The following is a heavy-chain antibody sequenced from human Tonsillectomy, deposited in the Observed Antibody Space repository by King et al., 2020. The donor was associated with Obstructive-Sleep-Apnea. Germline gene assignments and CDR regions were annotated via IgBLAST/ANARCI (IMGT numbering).Heavy chain of an antibody. D-gene: IGHD3-10*01. CDR3: AKDDPRVDVVCFCELCRCMDV. J-gene: IGHJ6*02. CDR1: GFTFSRHG. CDR2: ISFDGSYK. Sequence: VQLVESGGGVVQPGRSLRLSCAASGFTFSRHGMHWVRQAPGKGLEWVAVISFDGSYKYYADSVKGRFTISRDNSKNTMHLQMNSLRAEDTAVYYCAKDDPRVDVVCFCELCRCMDVGGRGPTVTVSS. V-gene: IGHV3-30*18.